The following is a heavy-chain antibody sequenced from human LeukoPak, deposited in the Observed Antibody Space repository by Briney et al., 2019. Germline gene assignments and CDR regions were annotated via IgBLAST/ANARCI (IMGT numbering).Heavy chain of an antibody. V-gene: IGHV3-23*01. CDR2: LSGSGAAT. J-gene: IGHJ4*02. CDR1: GFNFSTFA. D-gene: IGHD5/OR15-5a*01. CDR3: AGSRGDY. Sequence: GGSLRLSCAASGFNFSTFAMTWVRQTPEKGLEWVSSLSGSGAATYYADSVKGRFTISRDNAKSTLYLQMNSVGVEDTAVYYCAGSRGDYWGQGTLVLVSS.